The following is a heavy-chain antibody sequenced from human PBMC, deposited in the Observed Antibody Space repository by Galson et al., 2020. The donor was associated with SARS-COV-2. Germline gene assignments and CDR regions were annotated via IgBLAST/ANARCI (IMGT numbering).Heavy chain of an antibody. Sequence: GGSLRLSCAASGFTFSSYEMNWVRQAPGKGLEWVSYISSSGSTIYYADSVKGRFTISRDNAKNSLYLQMNSLRAEDTAVYYCARAPGVLWFGELLSNYYYGMDVWGQGTTVTVSS. CDR1: GFTFSSYE. J-gene: IGHJ6*02. V-gene: IGHV3-48*03. CDR2: ISSSGSTI. CDR3: ARAPGVLWFGELLSNYYYGMDV. D-gene: IGHD3-10*01.